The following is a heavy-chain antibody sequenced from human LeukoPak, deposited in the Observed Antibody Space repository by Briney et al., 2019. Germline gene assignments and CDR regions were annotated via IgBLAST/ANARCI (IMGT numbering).Heavy chain of an antibody. V-gene: IGHV1-18*01. J-gene: IGHJ5*02. CDR2: ISAYNGNT. CDR1: GYIFTNHA. Sequence: ASVKVSCKASGYIFTNHAMHWVRQAPGQGLEWMGWISAYNGNTNYAQKLQGRVTITTDTSTNTAYMELRSLRSDDTAVYYCARDGAAASLKRLSRPNDWFDPWGQGTLVTVSS. D-gene: IGHD3-16*02. CDR3: ARDGAAASLKRLSRPNDWFDP.